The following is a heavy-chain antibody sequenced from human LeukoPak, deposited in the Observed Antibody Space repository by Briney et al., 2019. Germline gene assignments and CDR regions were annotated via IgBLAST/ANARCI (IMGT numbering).Heavy chain of an antibody. CDR2: INHSGST. V-gene: IGHV4-34*01. J-gene: IGHJ4*02. CDR3: ARGLLWPHFDY. CDR1: GGSFSGYY. D-gene: IGHD2-21*01. Sequence: SETLSLTCAVYGGSFSGYYWSWTRQPPGKGLEWIGEINHSGSTNYNPSLKSRVTISVDTSKNQFSLKLSSVTAADTAVYYCARGLLWPHFDYWGQGTLVTVSS.